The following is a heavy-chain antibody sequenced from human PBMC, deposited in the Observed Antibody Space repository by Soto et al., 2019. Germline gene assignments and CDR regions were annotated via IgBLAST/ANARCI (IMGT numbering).Heavy chain of an antibody. Sequence: GGSLRLSCAASGFSFSDYYMNWVRQAPGKGLEWVAVIWYDGSNKYYADSVKGRFTISRDNSKNTLYLQMNSLRAEDTAVYYCARERGSSSNYYGMDVWGQGTTVTASS. CDR3: ARERGSSSNYYGMDV. J-gene: IGHJ6*02. V-gene: IGHV3-33*08. D-gene: IGHD6-6*01. CDR2: IWYDGSNK. CDR1: GFSFSDYY.